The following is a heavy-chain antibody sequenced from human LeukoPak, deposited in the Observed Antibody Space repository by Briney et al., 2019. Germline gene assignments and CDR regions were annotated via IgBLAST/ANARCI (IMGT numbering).Heavy chain of an antibody. J-gene: IGHJ4*02. D-gene: IGHD1-26*01. CDR2: ISGYNGKI. V-gene: IGHV1-18*01. Sequence: ASVKVSCKASGYTLSGYGISWVRQAPGQWLEWMGWISGYNGKINYAQNLQGRVTMTTDTSTSTAYMELRSLRSDDTAVYYCARGPAELLLDYWGQGTLVTVSS. CDR3: ARGPAELLLDY. CDR1: GYTLSGYG.